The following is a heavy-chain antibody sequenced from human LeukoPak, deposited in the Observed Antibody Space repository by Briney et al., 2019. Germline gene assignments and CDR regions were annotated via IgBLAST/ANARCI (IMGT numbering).Heavy chain of an antibody. Sequence: GGSLRLSCAASGFTFSSYWMHWVRQAPGKGLVWVSRINSDGSSTSYADSVKGRFTISRDNAKNSLYLQMNSLRAEDTAVYYCAREDTAADAFDIWGQGTMVTVSS. D-gene: IGHD5-18*01. J-gene: IGHJ3*02. V-gene: IGHV3-74*01. CDR2: INSDGSST. CDR3: AREDTAADAFDI. CDR1: GFTFSSYW.